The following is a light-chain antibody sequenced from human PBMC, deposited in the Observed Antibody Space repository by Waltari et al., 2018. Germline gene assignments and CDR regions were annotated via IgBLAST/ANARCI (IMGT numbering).Light chain of an antibody. CDR1: ISDVGSYNY. J-gene: IGLJ3*02. CDR3: SSYTSSSTWV. CDR2: DVS. Sequence: QSALTQPAPVSGSPGQSIPISCTGTISDVGSYNYFSWYQQHPGKAPKLMIYDVSKRPSGVSNRFSGSKSGNTASLTISGLQAEDEADYYCSSYTSSSTWVFGGGTKLTVL. V-gene: IGLV2-14*01.